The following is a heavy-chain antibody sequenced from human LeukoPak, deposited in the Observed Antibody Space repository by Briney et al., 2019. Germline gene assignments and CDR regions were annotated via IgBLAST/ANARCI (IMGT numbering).Heavy chain of an antibody. CDR3: ARITGATLFGY. CDR1: GFSFSNYA. D-gene: IGHD7-27*01. V-gene: IGHV3-23*01. J-gene: IGHJ4*02. Sequence: PARSLRVSCAASGFSFSNYAMNWVRQAPGKGLEWVSSITKNSDNTYYADSVRGRFSISRDNSKNTLYLQMNSLRADDTAIYYCARITGATLFGYWGQGTLVTVSS. CDR2: ITKNSDNT.